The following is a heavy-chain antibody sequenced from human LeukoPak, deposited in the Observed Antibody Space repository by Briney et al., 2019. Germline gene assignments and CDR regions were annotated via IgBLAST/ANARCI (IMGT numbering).Heavy chain of an antibody. V-gene: IGHV3-9*01. CDR1: GFIFNNYA. Sequence: GGSLRLSCAGSGFIFNNYAMHWVRQPPGKGLEWVSGISWNSGSIDYADSVKGRFTISRDNAKNSLYLQMNSLGVEDTAFYYCAKDNRRHYTRGPNPDSLHWGQGALVTVSS. J-gene: IGHJ4*02. CDR2: ISWNSGSI. D-gene: IGHD2-2*02. CDR3: AKDNRRHYTRGPNPDSLH.